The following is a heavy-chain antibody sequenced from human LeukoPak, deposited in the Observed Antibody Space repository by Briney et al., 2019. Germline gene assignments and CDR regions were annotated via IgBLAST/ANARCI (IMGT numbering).Heavy chain of an antibody. V-gene: IGHV3-48*02. CDR1: GFTFSSYS. Sequence: GGSLRLSCAASGFTFSSYSMNWVRQAPEKGLEWVSYISSSSSTIYYADSVKGRFTISRDNAKNSLYLQMNRLRDEDTAVYYCARALFGSGRHPSCYWGQGTLVTVSS. CDR2: ISSSSSTI. CDR3: ARALFGSGRHPSCY. J-gene: IGHJ4*02. D-gene: IGHD3-10*01.